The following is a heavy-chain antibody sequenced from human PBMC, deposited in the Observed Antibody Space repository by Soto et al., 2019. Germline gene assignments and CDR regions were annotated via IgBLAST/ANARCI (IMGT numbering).Heavy chain of an antibody. CDR1: GLTVSSNY. Sequence: GGSLRLSCAASGLTVSSNYMSWVRQAPGKGLEWVSVIYSGGSTYYADSVKGRFTISRDNSKNTLYLQMNSLRAEDTAVYYCAREYDFWSGYPLAVWGQGTTVTVSS. CDR3: AREYDFWSGYPLAV. D-gene: IGHD3-3*01. CDR2: IYSGGST. J-gene: IGHJ6*02. V-gene: IGHV3-53*01.